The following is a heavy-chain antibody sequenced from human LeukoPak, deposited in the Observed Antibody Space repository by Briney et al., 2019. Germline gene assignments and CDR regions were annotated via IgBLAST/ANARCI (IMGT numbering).Heavy chain of an antibody. CDR3: ATHLGGFDWTDP. Sequence: SETLSLTCTVSGGSITTSNFYWDWVRQPPGRGLEWLGNIYFSGTTYYNPSLRSRVTMSLDTSRNQFSLKLTSVTAADTAVYYCATHLGGFDWTDPWGQGILVTVSS. CDR1: GGSITTSNFY. J-gene: IGHJ5*02. V-gene: IGHV4-39*01. D-gene: IGHD3-16*01. CDR2: IYFSGTT.